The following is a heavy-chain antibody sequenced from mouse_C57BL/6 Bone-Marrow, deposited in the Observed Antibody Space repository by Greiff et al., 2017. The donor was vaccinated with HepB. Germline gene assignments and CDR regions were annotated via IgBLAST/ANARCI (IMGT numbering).Heavy chain of an antibody. CDR2: ISYDGSN. V-gene: IGHV3-6*01. J-gene: IGHJ2*01. CDR1: GYSITSGYY. D-gene: IGHD4-1*01. CDR3: AREEGLTGTDFDY. Sequence: VQLQQSGPGLVKPSQSLSLTCSVTGYSITSGYYWNWIRQVPGNKLEWMGYISYDGSNNYNPSLKNRISITRDTSKNQFFLKLNSVTTEDTATYYCAREEGLTGTDFDYWGRGTTLTVSS.